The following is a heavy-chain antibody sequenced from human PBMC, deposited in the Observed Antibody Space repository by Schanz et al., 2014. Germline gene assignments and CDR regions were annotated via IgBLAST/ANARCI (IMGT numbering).Heavy chain of an antibody. Sequence: EVQLVESGGGLVQPGGSLRLSCAASGFTFSSYWMSWVRQAPGKGLEWVANIKQDGSERYYVDSVKGRFTISRDNAKGSVYLQMNSLRAEDTAVYYCARGHYGLDVWGPGTSVTVSS. V-gene: IGHV3-7*01. CDR3: ARGHYGLDV. D-gene: IGHD3-10*01. CDR2: IKQDGSER. CDR1: GFTFSSYW. J-gene: IGHJ6*02.